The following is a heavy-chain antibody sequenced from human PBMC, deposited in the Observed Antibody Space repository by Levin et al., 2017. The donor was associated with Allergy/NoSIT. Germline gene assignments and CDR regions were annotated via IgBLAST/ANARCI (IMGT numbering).Heavy chain of an antibody. D-gene: IGHD5-12*01. Sequence: GGSLRLSCAASGFTFSDYEMNWVRQAPGKGLEWVSYISNSGSTIYYADSVKGRFTISRDNTKNSLFLQMNRLRAEDTAVYYCARGHPYSASHYWGQGTLVTVSS. CDR2: ISNSGSTI. J-gene: IGHJ4*02. CDR3: ARGHPYSASHY. V-gene: IGHV3-48*03. CDR1: GFTFSDYE.